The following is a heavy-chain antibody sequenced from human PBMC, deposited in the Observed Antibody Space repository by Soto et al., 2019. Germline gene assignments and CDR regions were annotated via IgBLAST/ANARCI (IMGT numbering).Heavy chain of an antibody. CDR1: GFTFSSYG. CDR3: ARDYDILTGYYPLYYYYGMDV. V-gene: IGHV3-33*01. J-gene: IGHJ6*02. D-gene: IGHD3-9*01. CDR2: IWYDGSNK. Sequence: GGSLRLSCAASGFTFSSYGMHWVRQAPGKGLEWVAVIWYDGSNKYYADSVKGRFTISRDNSKNTLYLQMNSLRAEDTAVYYCARDYDILTGYYPLYYYYGMDVWGQGTTVTVSS.